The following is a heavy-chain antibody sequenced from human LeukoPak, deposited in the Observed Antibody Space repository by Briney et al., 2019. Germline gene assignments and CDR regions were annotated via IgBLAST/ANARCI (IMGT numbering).Heavy chain of an antibody. Sequence: PSETLSLTCTVSGGSISSYYWNWIRQPPGKGLEWIGYIYYSGSTNYNPSLKSRVTISVDTSRNQFSLKLSSVTAADTAVYYCASTPTIAAAGTVFDYWGQGTLVTVSS. CDR2: IYYSGST. J-gene: IGHJ4*02. D-gene: IGHD6-13*01. CDR3: ASTPTIAAAGTVFDY. V-gene: IGHV4-59*01. CDR1: GGSISSYY.